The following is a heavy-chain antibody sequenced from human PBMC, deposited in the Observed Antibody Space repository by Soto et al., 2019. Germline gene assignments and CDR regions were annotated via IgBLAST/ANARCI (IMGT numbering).Heavy chain of an antibody. J-gene: IGHJ6*03. CDR2: ISGSGDTT. CDR3: ARDGVYYYGSGSYYNPPRYYYMDV. D-gene: IGHD3-10*01. CDR1: GFTFSTYA. Sequence: GGSLRLSCVASGFTFSTYAMSWVRQAPGKGLEWVSHISGSGDTTYYADSVKGRFTISRDNSESMVYLQMNCLRAEDTAVYYCARDGVYYYGSGSYYNPPRYYYMDVWGKGTTVTVSS. V-gene: IGHV3-23*01.